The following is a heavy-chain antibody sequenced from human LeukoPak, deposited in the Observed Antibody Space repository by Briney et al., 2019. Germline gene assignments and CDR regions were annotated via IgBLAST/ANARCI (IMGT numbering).Heavy chain of an antibody. CDR1: GFTFSDYY. J-gene: IGHJ1*01. CDR3: ASMTTVTKYFQH. V-gene: IGHV3-11*06. D-gene: IGHD4-17*01. CDR2: ISSSSNYT. Sequence: PGGSLRLSCAASGFTFSDYYMSWIRQAPGKGLEWVSYISSSSNYTNYADSVKGRFTISRDNAKNSLYLQMNSLRAEDTAVYYCASMTTVTKYFQHWGQGTLVTVSS.